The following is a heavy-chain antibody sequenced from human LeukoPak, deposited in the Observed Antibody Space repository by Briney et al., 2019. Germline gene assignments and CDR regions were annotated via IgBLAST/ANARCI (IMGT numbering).Heavy chain of an antibody. CDR1: GDSLSSHY. Sequence: SETLSLTCTVSGDSLSSHYWSWIRQPPGKGLEWIGYIYGSGSTHYDPSLRSRVTISEDTSKNQFSLKLTSVTAADTAVYYCARNVGWYSHDSWGQGTLVTVPS. V-gene: IGHV4-59*08. CDR2: IYGSGST. D-gene: IGHD6-19*01. CDR3: ARNVGWYSHDS. J-gene: IGHJ4*02.